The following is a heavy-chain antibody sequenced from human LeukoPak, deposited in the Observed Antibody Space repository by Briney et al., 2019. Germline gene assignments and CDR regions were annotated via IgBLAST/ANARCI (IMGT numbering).Heavy chain of an antibody. Sequence: PSETLSLTCTVSGGSISSYYWSWIRQPPGKGLEWIGYIYYSGSTNYNPSLKSRVTISVDTSKNQFSLKLSSVTAADTAVYYCARDRSTAAIRVLGECYGMDVWGQGTTVTVSS. CDR1: GGSISSYY. D-gene: IGHD2-2*01. V-gene: IGHV4-59*01. J-gene: IGHJ6*02. CDR2: IYYSGST. CDR3: ARDRSTAAIRVLGECYGMDV.